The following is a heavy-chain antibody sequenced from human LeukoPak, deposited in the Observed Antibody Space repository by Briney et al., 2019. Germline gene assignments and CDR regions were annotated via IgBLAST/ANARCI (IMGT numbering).Heavy chain of an antibody. V-gene: IGHV5-51*01. J-gene: IGHJ4*02. Sequence: GESLKISCKGSGYSSTSYWIGWVRQMPGKGLEWMGIIYPGDSDTRYSPSFQGQVTISADKSISTAYLQWSSLKASDTAMYYCARRHYYGSGSYPLPFDYWGQGTLVTVSS. CDR2: IYPGDSDT. CDR1: GYSSTSYW. D-gene: IGHD3-10*01. CDR3: ARRHYYGSGSYPLPFDY.